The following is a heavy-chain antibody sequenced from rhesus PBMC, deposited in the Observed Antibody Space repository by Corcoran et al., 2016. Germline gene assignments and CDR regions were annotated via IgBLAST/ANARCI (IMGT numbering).Heavy chain of an antibody. CDR3: AGGNGSYGLDS. V-gene: IGHV4-160*01. Sequence: QVLLQESGPGLVKPSESLSLTARVPGGSITSNYWNWSRQPPGKGRGWIGRVFVGGGAADYNPLLKSRVTIATDTSKDQFSVKMSSVTAADAAVYYYAGGNGSYGLDSWGQGVAVTVSS. CDR2: VFVGGGAA. D-gene: IGHD1-44*02. J-gene: IGHJ6*01. CDR1: GGSITSNY.